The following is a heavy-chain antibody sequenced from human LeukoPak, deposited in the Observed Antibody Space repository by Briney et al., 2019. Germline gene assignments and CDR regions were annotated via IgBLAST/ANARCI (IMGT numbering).Heavy chain of an antibody. CDR2: INPSGGST. CDR3: ARENGDYGDPDPLYFDY. D-gene: IGHD4-17*01. V-gene: IGHV1-46*01. J-gene: IGHJ4*02. CDR1: GYTFTSYY. Sequence: ASVKVSCKASGYTFTSYYMHWVRQAPGQGLEWMGIINPSGGSTSYAQKFQGRVTMTRDTSTSTVYMELSSLRSEDTAVYYCARENGDYGDPDPLYFDYWGQGTLVTVSS.